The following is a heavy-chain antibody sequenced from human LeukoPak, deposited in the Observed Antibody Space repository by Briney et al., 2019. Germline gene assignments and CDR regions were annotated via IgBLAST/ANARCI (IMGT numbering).Heavy chain of an antibody. V-gene: IGHV1-69*13. CDR3: AKVGKGMIWGPFDY. D-gene: IGHD7-27*01. J-gene: IGHJ4*02. Sequence: GASVKVSCKASGGTFSSYAISWVRQAPGQGLEWMGGIIPIFGTANYAQKFQGRVTITADESTSTAYMELSSLRSEDTAVYYCAKVGKGMIWGPFDYWGQGTLVTVSS. CDR2: IIPIFGTA. CDR1: GGTFSSYA.